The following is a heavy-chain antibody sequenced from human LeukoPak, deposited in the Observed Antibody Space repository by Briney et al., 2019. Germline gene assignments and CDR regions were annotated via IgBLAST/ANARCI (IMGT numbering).Heavy chain of an antibody. V-gene: IGHV1-8*03. Sequence: ASVKVSCKASGYTFTSYDINWVRQATGQRLEWMGWMNPNSGNTGYAQKFQGRVTITRNTSISTAYMELSSLRSEDTAVYYCARGSGYSYGYLAYWGQGTLVTVSS. CDR1: GYTFTSYD. D-gene: IGHD5-18*01. CDR3: ARGSGYSYGYLAY. CDR2: MNPNSGNT. J-gene: IGHJ4*02.